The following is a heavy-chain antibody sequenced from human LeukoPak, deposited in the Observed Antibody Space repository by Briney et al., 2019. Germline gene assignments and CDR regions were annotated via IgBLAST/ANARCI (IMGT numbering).Heavy chain of an antibody. D-gene: IGHD6-19*01. CDR1: GGSFSGYY. CDR2: INHSGST. Sequence: SETLSLTCAVYGGSFSGYYWSWIRQPPGKGLEWIGEINHSGSTNYNPSLKSRVTISVDTSKNQFSLKLSSVTAADTAVYYCARWRSGWYERCFDYWGQGTLVTVSS. V-gene: IGHV4-34*01. J-gene: IGHJ4*02. CDR3: ARWRSGWYERCFDY.